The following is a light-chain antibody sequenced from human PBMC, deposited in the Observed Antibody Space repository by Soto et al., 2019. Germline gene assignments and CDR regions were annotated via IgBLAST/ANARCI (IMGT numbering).Light chain of an antibody. CDR3: QQYNDWPPIT. CDR1: QSVSNN. CDR2: YAS. J-gene: IGKJ5*01. Sequence: EIMMTQSPATLSVSPGESATLSCRASQSVSNNLAWYQHKPGQAARLLIDYASTRATGIPARFSGSGSGTEFTLTISSLQAEDFALYYCQQYNDWPPITFGQGTRLEIK. V-gene: IGKV3-15*01.